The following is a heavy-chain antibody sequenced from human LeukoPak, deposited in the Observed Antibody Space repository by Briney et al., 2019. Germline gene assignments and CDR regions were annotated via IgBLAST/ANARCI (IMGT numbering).Heavy chain of an antibody. J-gene: IGHJ4*02. CDR1: GYTFTGYY. V-gene: IGHV1-8*02. D-gene: IGHD3-10*01. Sequence: ASVKVSCKASGYTFTGYYMHWVRQAPGQGLEWMGWMNPNSGDTGYVEKFQGRVTMTRDTSITTAYMELSSLRSEDTAVYYCTRSGSGGGVHFDYWGQGTPVTVSS. CDR2: MNPNSGDT. CDR3: TRSGSGGGVHFDY.